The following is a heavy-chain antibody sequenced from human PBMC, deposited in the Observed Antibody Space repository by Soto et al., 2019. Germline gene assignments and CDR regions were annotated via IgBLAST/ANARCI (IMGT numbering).Heavy chain of an antibody. CDR3: AKGGSSSGRYSDY. CDR2: INWNSGNI. D-gene: IGHD6-6*01. CDR1: GFTFNDYA. J-gene: IGHJ4*02. V-gene: IGHV3-9*01. Sequence: EVQLVESGGGLVQPGGSLRLSCAASGFTFNDYAMHWVRQAPGKGLDWVSGINWNSGNIGYADSMKGRFTISRDSAKNSLYLQMNSLRAEDTALYYCAKGGSSSGRYSDYWGQGTLVTVSS.